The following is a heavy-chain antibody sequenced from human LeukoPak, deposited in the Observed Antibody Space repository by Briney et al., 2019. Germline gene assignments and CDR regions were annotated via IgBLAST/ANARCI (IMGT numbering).Heavy chain of an antibody. CDR3: VGAPLDY. V-gene: IGHV3-7*03. CDR1: GFTFSTYW. J-gene: IGHJ4*02. Sequence: GGSLRLSCAASGFTFSTYWMSWVRQAPGKGLEWVANIKQDGSAEYYVDSVKGRFTISRDNAKNSLYLQMDSLRAEDTAVYYCVGAPLDYWGQGTLVTVSS. CDR2: IKQDGSAE.